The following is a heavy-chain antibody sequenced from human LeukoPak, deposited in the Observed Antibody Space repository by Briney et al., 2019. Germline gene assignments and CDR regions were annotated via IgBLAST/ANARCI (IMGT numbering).Heavy chain of an antibody. V-gene: IGHV3-21*01. CDR2: ISSSSSYI. CDR1: GFTFSSYS. D-gene: IGHD3-10*01. Sequence: GGSLRLSCAASGFTFSSYSMNWIRQAPGKGLEWVSSISSSSSYIYYADSVRGRFTMSRDNAKNSLYLQMNSLRAEDTAVYYCARAPQYYYGSGSYYPTKYYFDYWGQGTLVTVSS. CDR3: ARAPQYYYGSGSYYPTKYYFDY. J-gene: IGHJ4*02.